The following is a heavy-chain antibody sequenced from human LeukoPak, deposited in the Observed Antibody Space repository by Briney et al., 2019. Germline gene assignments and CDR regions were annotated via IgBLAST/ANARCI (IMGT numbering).Heavy chain of an antibody. J-gene: IGHJ4*02. V-gene: IGHV3-53*01. CDR3: ARNAATISYFDY. CDR1: GFTVSSNY. Sequence: GGSLRLSCAASGFTVSSNYMSWVRLAPGKGLEWVSVIYTGGSTYYAESVKGRFTISRDNSKNTLYLQMNSLRAEDTAVYYRARNAATISYFDYWGQGTLVTVSS. CDR2: IYTGGST. D-gene: IGHD5-24*01.